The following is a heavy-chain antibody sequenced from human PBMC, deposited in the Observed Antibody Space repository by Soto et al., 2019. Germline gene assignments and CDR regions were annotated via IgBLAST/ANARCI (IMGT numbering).Heavy chain of an antibody. D-gene: IGHD1-1*01. CDR2: ISYDGSNK. J-gene: IGHJ4*02. V-gene: IGHV3-30*03. Sequence: QVQLVESGGGVVQPGRSLRLSCAASGFTFSSYGMHWVRQAPGKGLEWVAVISYDGSNKYYADSVKGRFTISRDNSKNTLYLQMTSLRAEDTAVYYCAGGTSIDYWGQGTLVTVSS. CDR3: AGGTSIDY. CDR1: GFTFSSYG.